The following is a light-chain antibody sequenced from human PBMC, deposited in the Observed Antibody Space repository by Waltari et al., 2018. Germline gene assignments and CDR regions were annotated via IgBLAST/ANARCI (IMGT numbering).Light chain of an antibody. CDR3: QVWHPDIDPGV. V-gene: IGLV3-21*04. CDR2: YDR. CDR1: NIGSYS. Sequence: SYVLTQPPSVSVAPGETARITCGGDNIGSYSVHWYQQKPRQAPVLVIFYDRGRPSGFPARFSGSNSGNTATLTITSVEAGDEARYYCQVWHPDIDPGVFGTGTEVTVL. J-gene: IGLJ1*01.